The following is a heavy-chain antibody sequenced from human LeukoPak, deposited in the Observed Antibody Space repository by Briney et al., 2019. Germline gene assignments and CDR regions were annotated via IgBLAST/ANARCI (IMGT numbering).Heavy chain of an antibody. CDR3: ARAWIHLGFDY. V-gene: IGHV4-34*01. CDR1: GFTFSSYS. Sequence: GSLRLSCAASGFTFSSYSMNWVRQAPGKGLEWIGEINHSGSTNYNPSLKSRVTISVDTSKNQFSLKLSSVTAADTAVYYCARAWIHLGFDYWGQGTLVTVSS. J-gene: IGHJ4*02. CDR2: INHSGST. D-gene: IGHD5-18*01.